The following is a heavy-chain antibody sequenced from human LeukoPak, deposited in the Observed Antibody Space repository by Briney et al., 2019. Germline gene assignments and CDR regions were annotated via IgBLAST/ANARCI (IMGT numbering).Heavy chain of an antibody. D-gene: IGHD1-7*01. CDR1: GYILTSHY. J-gene: IGHJ4*02. Sequence: GASVKVSCKASGYILTSHYMHWVRQAPGQGLEWMGIINPSGGSTNYAQKFQGRVTMTEDTSTDTAYMELSSLRSEDTAVYYCASLHIRNYYFDYWGQGTLVTVSS. CDR3: ASLHIRNYYFDY. V-gene: IGHV1-46*01. CDR2: INPSGGST.